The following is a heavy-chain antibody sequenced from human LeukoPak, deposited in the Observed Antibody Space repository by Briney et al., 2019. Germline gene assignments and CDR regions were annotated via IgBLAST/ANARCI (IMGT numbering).Heavy chain of an antibody. J-gene: IGHJ3*02. Sequence: GGSLRLSCTASDFSVGANYMTWVRQAPGEGLECVSVTYTGGTTYYADSLRGRFTVSRDNSKNTLYLQMNSLTDEDTAVYYCARAINIFAYGAFDIWGQGTVVTVSS. CDR2: TYTGGTT. CDR3: ARAINIFAYGAFDI. D-gene: IGHD3-10*01. V-gene: IGHV3-53*01. CDR1: DFSVGANY.